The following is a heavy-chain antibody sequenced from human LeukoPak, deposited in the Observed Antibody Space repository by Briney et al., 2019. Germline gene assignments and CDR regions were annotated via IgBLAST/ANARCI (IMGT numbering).Heavy chain of an antibody. J-gene: IGHJ6*02. CDR3: ARDSVVVSWYYGMDV. Sequence: GASVKVSCKASGGTFSSYAISWVRQAPGQGLEWMGGIIPIFGTANYAQKFQGRVTITADEPTSTAYMELSSLRSEDTAVYYCARDSVVVSWYYGMDVWGQGTTVTVSS. D-gene: IGHD3-22*01. CDR1: GGTFSSYA. V-gene: IGHV1-69*13. CDR2: IIPIFGTA.